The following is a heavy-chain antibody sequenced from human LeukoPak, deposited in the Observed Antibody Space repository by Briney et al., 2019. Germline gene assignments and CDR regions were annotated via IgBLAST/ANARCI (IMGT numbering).Heavy chain of an antibody. D-gene: IGHD1-14*01. V-gene: IGHV3-30*04. J-gene: IGHJ4*02. CDR3: ARPGTGGTFDS. Sequence: GRSLRLSCAASGFTFNTYAMHWVRQAPGRGLEWVAAMSSDGSKNYFSDSVKGRFTISRDNSKNTLYLEMNSLRTEDTAVYYCARPGTGGTFDSWGQRTLVTVSS. CDR1: GFTFNTYA. CDR2: MSSDGSKN.